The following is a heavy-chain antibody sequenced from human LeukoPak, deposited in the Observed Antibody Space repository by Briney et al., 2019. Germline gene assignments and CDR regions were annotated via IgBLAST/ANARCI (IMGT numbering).Heavy chain of an antibody. V-gene: IGHV4-34*01. CDR1: GGSFSGYY. J-gene: IGHJ2*01. Sequence: SETLSLTCAVYGGSFSGYYWSWIRQPPGKGLEWIGEINHSGSTNYNPSLKSRVTISVDTSKNQFSLKLSSVTAADTAVYYCARHVRWLQLTLYFDIWGRGTLATVSS. CDR2: INHSGST. CDR3: ARHVRWLQLTLYFDI. D-gene: IGHD5-24*01.